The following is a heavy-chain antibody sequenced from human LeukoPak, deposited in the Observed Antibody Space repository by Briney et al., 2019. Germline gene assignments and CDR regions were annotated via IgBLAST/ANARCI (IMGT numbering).Heavy chain of an antibody. CDR3: AKDLDVDTAIISYFHC. CDR1: GFTFSNYA. J-gene: IGHJ4*02. CDR2: ISGSGGYT. D-gene: IGHD5-18*01. Sequence: PGGSLRLSCAASGFTFSNYAMSWVRQAPGKGLEWVSAISGSGGYTYYADSVKGRFTISRDNSKNTLYLQMNSLRAEDTAVYFCAKDLDVDTAIISYFHCWGQGTLVTVSS. V-gene: IGHV3-23*01.